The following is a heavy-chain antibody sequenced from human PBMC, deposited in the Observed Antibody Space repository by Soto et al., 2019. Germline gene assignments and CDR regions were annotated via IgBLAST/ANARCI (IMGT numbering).Heavy chain of an antibody. D-gene: IGHD3-10*01. V-gene: IGHV3-33*01. CDR1: GFTFSSYG. Sequence: GGSLRLSCAASGFTFSSYGMHWVRQAPGKGLEWVAVIWYDGSNKYYADSVKGRFTISRDNSKNTLYLQMNSLRAEDTAVYYCARPLHYYGSGSLDYWGQGTLVTVSS. CDR3: ARPLHYYGSGSLDY. J-gene: IGHJ4*02. CDR2: IWYDGSNK.